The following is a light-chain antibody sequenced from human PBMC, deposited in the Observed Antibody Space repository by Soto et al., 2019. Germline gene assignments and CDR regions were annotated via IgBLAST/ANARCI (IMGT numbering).Light chain of an antibody. V-gene: IGKV2-30*01. CDR2: RVS. Sequence: DAVLTQSPLSLPVTLGQPASISCRSSKSLVYRDGIIILNWFQQRPGQSPRRLIYRVSNRDSGVPDRFSGSGSGTDFTLKISRVEAEDVGVYYCMQGTHWPRTFGQGTKVEIK. J-gene: IGKJ1*01. CDR3: MQGTHWPRT. CDR1: KSLVYRDGIII.